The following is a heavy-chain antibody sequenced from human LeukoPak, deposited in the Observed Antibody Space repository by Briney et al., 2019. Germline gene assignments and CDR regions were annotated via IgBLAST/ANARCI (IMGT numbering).Heavy chain of an antibody. J-gene: IGHJ4*02. V-gene: IGHV1-2*02. Sequence: ASVKVSCKASGYTFTGYYMHWVRQAPGHGLEWMGWIIPDSGGTNYAQKFQGRVAMTGDTSISTAYMELSRLTSDDTAVYYCARGGQWFGEWHLDSWGQGTLVTVSS. D-gene: IGHD3-10*01. CDR2: IIPDSGGT. CDR1: GYTFTGYY. CDR3: ARGGQWFGEWHLDS.